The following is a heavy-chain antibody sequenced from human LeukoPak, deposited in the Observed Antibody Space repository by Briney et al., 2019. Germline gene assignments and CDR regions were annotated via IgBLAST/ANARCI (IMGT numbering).Heavy chain of an antibody. V-gene: IGHV4-59*08. CDR3: ARLASGSYGPLTPFDY. D-gene: IGHD1-26*01. J-gene: IGHJ4*02. CDR2: IYYSGST. Sequence: PSETLSLTCTVSGGSISSYYWSWIRQPPGKGLEWIGDIYYSGSTNYNPSLKSRVTISVDTSKNQFSLRLSSVTAADTAVYYSARLASGSYGPLTPFDYWGQGTLVTVSS. CDR1: GGSISSYY.